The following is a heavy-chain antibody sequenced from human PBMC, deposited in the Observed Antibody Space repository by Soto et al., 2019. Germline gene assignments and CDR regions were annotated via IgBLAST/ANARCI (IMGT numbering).Heavy chain of an antibody. Sequence: TLSLTCTVSGDSISSYYWSWIRQPPGKVLEWIGYIYYSGSTNYNPSLKSRVTISVDTSKNQFSLKLSSVTAADTAVYYCARSNGDYGDEWSKGTLVTVSS. V-gene: IGHV4-59*01. CDR1: GDSISSYY. CDR3: ARSNGDYGDE. J-gene: IGHJ4*02. CDR2: IYYSGST. D-gene: IGHD4-17*01.